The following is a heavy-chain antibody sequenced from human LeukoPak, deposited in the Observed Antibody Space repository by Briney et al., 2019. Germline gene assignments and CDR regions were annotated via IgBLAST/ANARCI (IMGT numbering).Heavy chain of an antibody. CDR1: GFTFRSYA. CDR3: ARRLDLGSIVVVVAATGCFDY. D-gene: IGHD2-15*01. J-gene: IGHJ4*02. Sequence: GGSLRLSCAASGFTFRSYAMSWVRQAPGKGLEWASSISGSDGSTYYADSVKGRFTISRDNSKNTLYLQMNSLRAEDTAIYYCARRLDLGSIVVVVAATGCFDYWGQGTLVTVSS. CDR2: ISGSDGST. V-gene: IGHV3-23*01.